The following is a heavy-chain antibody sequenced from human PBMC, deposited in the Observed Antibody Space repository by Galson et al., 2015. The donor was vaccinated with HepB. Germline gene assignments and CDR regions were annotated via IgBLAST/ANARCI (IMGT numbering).Heavy chain of an antibody. CDR3: AKGPGRGYGEPLDI. D-gene: IGHD4-17*01. CDR1: GFTFGSYG. CDR2: ISYDGSNK. V-gene: IGHV3-30*18. Sequence: SLRLSCAASGFTFGSYGMHWVRQAPGKGLEWVAVISYDGSNKYYADSVKGRFTISRDNSKNTLYLQMNSLRAEDTAVYYCAKGPGRGYGEPLDIWGQGTMVTVSS. J-gene: IGHJ3*02.